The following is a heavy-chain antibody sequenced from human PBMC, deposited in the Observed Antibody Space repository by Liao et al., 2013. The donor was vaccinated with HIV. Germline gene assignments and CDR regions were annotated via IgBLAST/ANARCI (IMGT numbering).Heavy chain of an antibody. V-gene: IGHV4-61*02. CDR1: GGSISSGSYY. Sequence: QVQLQESGPGLVKPSQTLSLTCTVSGGSISSGSYYWSWIRQPAGKGLEWIGRINTRGXTNYNPSLKSRVTISLDTSKNQFSLKLSSVTAADTAVYWCARGYCSGGSCYFDYWGQGTLVTVSS. CDR3: ARGYCSGGSCYFDY. CDR2: INTRGXT. D-gene: IGHD2-15*01. J-gene: IGHJ4*02.